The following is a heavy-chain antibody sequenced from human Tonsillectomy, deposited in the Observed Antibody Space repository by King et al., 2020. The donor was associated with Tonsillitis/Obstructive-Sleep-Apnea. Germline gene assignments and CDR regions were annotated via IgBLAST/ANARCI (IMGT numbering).Heavy chain of an antibody. J-gene: IGHJ3*02. V-gene: IGHV3-73*01. CDR2: IRSKANSYAT. CDR1: GFSFSGSS. CDR3: TTSQTLAAFEI. Sequence: EVQLVESGGGLVQPGGSLKLSCAASGFSFSGSSMHWVRQASGKGLEWVGRIRSKANSYATAYTASVNGRFTISRDDSKNTAYLQMNSLKTEDTAVYYCTTSQTLAAFEIWGQGTMVTVSS.